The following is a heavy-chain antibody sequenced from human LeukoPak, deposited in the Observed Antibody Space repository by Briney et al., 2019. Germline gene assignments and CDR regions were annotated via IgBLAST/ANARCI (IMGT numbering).Heavy chain of an antibody. J-gene: IGHJ4*02. CDR3: ARRRRSNSSHDY. V-gene: IGHV4-39*01. D-gene: IGHD6-6*01. CDR1: GGSISSSSYY. Sequence: TSETLSLTCAVSGGSISSSSYYWGWIRQPPGKGLEWIGTIYYSGSTYYNPSLKSRVTISVDTSKNQFSLRLSSVTAADTAVYYCARRRRSNSSHDYWGQGTLVTVSS. CDR2: IYYSGST.